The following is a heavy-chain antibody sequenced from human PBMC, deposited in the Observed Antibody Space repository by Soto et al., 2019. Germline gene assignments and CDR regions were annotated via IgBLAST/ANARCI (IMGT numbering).Heavy chain of an antibody. V-gene: IGHV5-10-1*01. CDR2: IDPSDSYT. D-gene: IGHD1-26*01. Sequence: GESLKISCKGSGYTFTDYWISWVRQMPGKGLEWMGRIDPSDSYTSNSPSFQGHVTISADKSINTAYMQWSSLKASDTAMSYCVRHRVGSYYYFDYWGQGTLVTVSS. CDR3: VRHRVGSYYYFDY. CDR1: GYTFTDYW. J-gene: IGHJ4*02.